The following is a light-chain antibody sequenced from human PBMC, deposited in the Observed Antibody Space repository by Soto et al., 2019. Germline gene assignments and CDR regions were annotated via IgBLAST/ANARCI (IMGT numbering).Light chain of an antibody. CDR1: QSISSSY. Sequence: EIVLTQSPGTLSLSPVEIATLSFMASQSISSSYLAWYQQKPGQAPRLLMYGASSRATGIPDRFSGSGSGTDFTLTISRLEPEHFAVYYCQQYGSSLTWTFGQGTKVDI. CDR2: GAS. CDR3: QQYGSSLTWT. J-gene: IGKJ1*01. V-gene: IGKV3-20*01.